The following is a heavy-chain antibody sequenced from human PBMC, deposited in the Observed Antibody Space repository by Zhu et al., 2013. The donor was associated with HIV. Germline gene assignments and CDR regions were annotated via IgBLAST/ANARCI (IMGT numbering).Heavy chain of an antibody. D-gene: IGHD2-8*02. Sequence: QVQLQQWGAGLVKPSETLSPTCAVHGGSFSGYYWSWIRQSPGKGLEWIGEITRSGATDYSPSLKSRVTISMDMSRTQFSLNLTSVIAADTGLYYCARGPTRAGGVFDLWGQGTQVSVSS. V-gene: IGHV4-34*01. CDR3: ARGPTRAGGVFDL. J-gene: IGHJ5*02. CDR1: GGSFSGYY. CDR2: ITRSGAT.